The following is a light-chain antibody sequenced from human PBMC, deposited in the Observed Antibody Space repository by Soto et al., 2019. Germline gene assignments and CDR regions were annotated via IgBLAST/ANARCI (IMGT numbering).Light chain of an antibody. Sequence: EIVLTQSPGTLSLSPGERATLPCRASQSVTSSYLAWYQHKPGQAPRLLIYGASSRATGIPDRFSGSGSGTDFTLTISRLEPEDFAVYYCQEYGSSRAFGQGTKV. CDR1: QSVTSSY. V-gene: IGKV3-20*01. J-gene: IGKJ1*01. CDR2: GAS. CDR3: QEYGSSRA.